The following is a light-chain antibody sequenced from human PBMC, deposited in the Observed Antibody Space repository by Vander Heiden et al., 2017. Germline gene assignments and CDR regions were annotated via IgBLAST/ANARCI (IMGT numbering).Light chain of an antibody. CDR3: GSFAGSDLWG. Sequence: QSALTQPPSASGSPGQSVTISCTGSSSDVGGYNFVSWYQQHPGNAPKRRIDEVTNRPSGVPDRVSGSKSGNTASLTVSGLQAEDEADDDCGSFAGSDLWGVCGGTKLTVL. J-gene: IGLJ3*02. CDR1: SSDVGGYNF. CDR2: EVT. V-gene: IGLV2-8*01.